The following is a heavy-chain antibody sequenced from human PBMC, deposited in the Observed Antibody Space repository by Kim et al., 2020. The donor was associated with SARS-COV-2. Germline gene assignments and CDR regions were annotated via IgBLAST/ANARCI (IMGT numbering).Heavy chain of an antibody. CDR1: GFTFSSHW. D-gene: IGHD6-25*01. CDR2: IKEDGSDK. CDR3: AILGSSGVAS. J-gene: IGHJ4*02. Sequence: GGSLRLSCAASGFTFSSHWMTWVRQAPGKGLEWVAHIKEDGSDKNYVDPVKGRFTISRDNAKNSLYPQMNNLRAEDTAIYFCAILGSSGVASWGQGTLVTVSS. V-gene: IGHV3-7*03.